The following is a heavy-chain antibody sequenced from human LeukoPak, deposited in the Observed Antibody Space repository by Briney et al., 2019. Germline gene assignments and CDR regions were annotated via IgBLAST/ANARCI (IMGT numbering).Heavy chain of an antibody. V-gene: IGHV4-34*01. J-gene: IGHJ6*02. CDR1: GASFSGYY. CDR2: INHSGST. Sequence: SETLSLTCAVYGASFSGYYWSWIRQPPGKGLEWIGEINHSGSTNYNPSLKSRVTISVDTSKNQFSLKLSSVTAADTAVYYCARGLEIVVVPAAILRGRKNKPAYGMDVWGQGTTVTVSS. CDR3: ARGLEIVVVPAAILRGRKNKPAYGMDV. D-gene: IGHD2-2*02.